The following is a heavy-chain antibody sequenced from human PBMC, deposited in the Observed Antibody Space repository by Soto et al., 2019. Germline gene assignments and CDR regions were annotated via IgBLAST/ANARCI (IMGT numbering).Heavy chain of an antibody. Sequence: EVQLVESGGGLVQPGGSLRLSCAASGFTFSSYSMNWVRQAPGKGLEWVSYISSSSSTIYYADSVKGRFTISRDNAKNSLYLPMNSLRDEDTAVYYCALVATTIYYYYGMDVWGQGTTVTVSS. V-gene: IGHV3-48*02. CDR2: ISSSSSTI. J-gene: IGHJ6*02. CDR3: ALVATTIYYYYGMDV. D-gene: IGHD5-12*01. CDR1: GFTFSSYS.